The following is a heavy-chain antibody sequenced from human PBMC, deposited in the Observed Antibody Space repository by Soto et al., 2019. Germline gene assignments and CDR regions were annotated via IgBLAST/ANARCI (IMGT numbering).Heavy chain of an antibody. CDR2: IIPIFGTA. V-gene: IGHV1-69*12. Sequence: QVQLVQSGAEVKKPGSSVKVSCKASGGTFSSYAISWVRQAPGQGLEWMGGIIPIFGTANYAQKFQGRVTIPADESTTTAYMELRSLRSEDPAVYYCASNPMGENEPRFDYWGQGTLVTVSS. CDR1: GGTFSSYA. D-gene: IGHD2-8*01. J-gene: IGHJ4*02. CDR3: ASNPMGENEPRFDY.